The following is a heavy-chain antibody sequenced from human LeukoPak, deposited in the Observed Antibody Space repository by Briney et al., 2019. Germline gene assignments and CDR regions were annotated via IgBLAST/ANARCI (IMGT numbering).Heavy chain of an antibody. J-gene: IGHJ4*02. CDR2: GDYSGGT. CDR1: GGSISSSNW. CDR3: AGERGEEYSSGWYKTNYFYN. V-gene: IGHV4-4*02. D-gene: IGHD6-19*01. Sequence: PSETLSLTCAVSGGSISSSNWWSWIRQPPGKGLEWIASGDYSGGTYYNPSLESRVAISADMSKSQISLKLTSVTGADTAVYYCAGERGEEYSSGWYKTNYFYNWGQGIRVTVSS.